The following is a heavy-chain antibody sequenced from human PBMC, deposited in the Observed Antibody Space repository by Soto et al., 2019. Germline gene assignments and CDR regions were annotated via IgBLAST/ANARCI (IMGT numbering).Heavy chain of an antibody. CDR1: GFSLSTSGVG. CDR2: IYWDDDK. D-gene: IGHD6-13*01. Sequence: SGPTLVNPTQTLTLTCTFSGFSLSTSGVGVGWIRQPPGKALEWLALIYWDDDKRYSPSLKSRLTITKDTAKSQVVLTITNRDPVDTATYSCAHIRGSSSWYYYYGMDVWGQGTTVTVSS. J-gene: IGHJ6*02. CDR3: AHIRGSSSWYYYYGMDV. V-gene: IGHV2-5*02.